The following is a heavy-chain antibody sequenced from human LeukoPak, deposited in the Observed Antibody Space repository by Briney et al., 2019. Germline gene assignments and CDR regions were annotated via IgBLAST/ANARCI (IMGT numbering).Heavy chain of an antibody. V-gene: IGHV4-4*02. CDR3: ARERITMVRGVIIADWFDP. D-gene: IGHD3-10*01. CDR1: GGSISSSNW. CDR2: IYHSGST. J-gene: IGHJ5*02. Sequence: PSETLSLTCAVSGGSISSSNWWSWVRQPPGKGLEWIGEIYHSGSTNYNPSLKSRVTISVDKSKNQFSLKLSSVTAADTAVYYCARERITMVRGVIIADWFDPWGQGTLVTVSS.